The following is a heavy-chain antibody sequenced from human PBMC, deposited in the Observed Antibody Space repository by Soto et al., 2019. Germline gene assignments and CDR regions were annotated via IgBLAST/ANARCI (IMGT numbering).Heavy chain of an antibody. J-gene: IGHJ6*02. V-gene: IGHV3-30*18. CDR2: ISYDGTNK. CDR3: AKDLQSYGDYDYYCYGMDV. CDR1: GFTFSTYG. D-gene: IGHD4-17*01. Sequence: QVQLVDSGGGEVQPGRSLTISCAASGFTFSTYGMLWVRQTPGKGLEWVAVISYDGTNKFYSDYVKGRFTISRDNFKNTLTLQMNSLRADDTAVYSCAKDLQSYGDYDYYCYGMDVWGLGTRVTVSS.